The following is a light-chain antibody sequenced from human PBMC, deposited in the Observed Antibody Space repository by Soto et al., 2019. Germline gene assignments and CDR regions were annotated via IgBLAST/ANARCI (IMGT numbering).Light chain of an antibody. CDR1: QSVSSY. CDR2: DAS. Sequence: EIVVTLSPATLCLSPRDRVTLSCRASQSVSSYLAWYQQKPGQAPRLLIYDASNRATGIPARFSGSGSGTDFTLTISSLEPEDFAVYYCQQRSNLLSIPFGQVRLLEIK. V-gene: IGKV3-11*01. CDR3: QQRSNLLSIP. J-gene: IGKJ5*01.